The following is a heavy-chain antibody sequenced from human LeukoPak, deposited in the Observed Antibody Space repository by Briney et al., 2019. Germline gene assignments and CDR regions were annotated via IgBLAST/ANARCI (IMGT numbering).Heavy chain of an antibody. D-gene: IGHD1-26*01. V-gene: IGHV1-69*05. CDR1: VGSFISYA. CDR3: ARDDSGSYTGTYYLDV. CDR2: SIPIFCTT. Sequence: SSVKVSCKASVGSFISYAVTWVRLAPGQGLEWMGRSIPIFCTTDYAQKFQGRVTVTTDESTSTVYMELSSLRSDDTAIYYCARDDSGSYTGTYYLDVWGKGTTVTVSS. J-gene: IGHJ6*03.